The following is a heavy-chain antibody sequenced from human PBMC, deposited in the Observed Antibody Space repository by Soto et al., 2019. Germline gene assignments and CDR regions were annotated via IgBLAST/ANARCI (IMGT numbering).Heavy chain of an antibody. J-gene: IGHJ6*02. V-gene: IGHV3-49*04. CDR3: SAVWFGDYYYYGMDV. Sequence: GGSLRLSCTASGLTFGDYAMSWVRQAPGKGLEWVGFIRSKAYGGTTEYAASVKGRFTISRDDSKSIAYLQMNSLKTEDTAVYYCSAVWFGDYYYYGMDVWGQGTTVTVSS. CDR1: GLTFGDYA. D-gene: IGHD3-10*01. CDR2: IRSKAYGGTT.